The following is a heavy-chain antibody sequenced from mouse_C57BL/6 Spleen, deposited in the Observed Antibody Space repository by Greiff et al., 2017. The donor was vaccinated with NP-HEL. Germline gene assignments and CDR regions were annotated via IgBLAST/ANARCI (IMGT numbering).Heavy chain of an antibody. V-gene: IGHV5-6*01. CDR2: ISSGGSYT. CDR3: ARPDLYYDYDGGFAY. J-gene: IGHJ3*01. CDR1: GFTFSSYG. D-gene: IGHD2-4*01. Sequence: EVQGVESGGDLVKPGGSLKLSCAASGFTFSSYGMSWVRQTPDKRLEWVATISSGGSYTYYPDSVKGRFTISRDNAKNTLYLQMSSLKSEDTAMYYCARPDLYYDYDGGFAYWGQGTLVTVSA.